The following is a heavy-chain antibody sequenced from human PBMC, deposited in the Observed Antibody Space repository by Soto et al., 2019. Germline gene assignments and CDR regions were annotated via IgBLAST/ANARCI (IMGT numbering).Heavy chain of an antibody. CDR1: GFTFSRYS. D-gene: IGHD2-21*02. J-gene: IGHJ3*02. CDR2: ITSTSSHI. Sequence: EVQLVESGGGLVKPGGSLRLSCTASGFTFSRYSMNWVRQAPGKGLEWISSITSTSSHIYYTDSLKGRFTVSRDNAKNSLYLQMNSRRAEDTAVYFCAREGPILMTAIDAFDIWGQGTMVTVSS. V-gene: IGHV3-21*06. CDR3: AREGPILMTAIDAFDI.